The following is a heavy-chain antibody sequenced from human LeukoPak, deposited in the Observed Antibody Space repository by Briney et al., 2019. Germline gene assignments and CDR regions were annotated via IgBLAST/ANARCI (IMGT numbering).Heavy chain of an antibody. Sequence: GGSLRLSCAASGFTFSSYAMSWVRQAPGKGLEWVSSISSSSSYIYYADSMKGRFTIARDNAKNSLYLQMNSLRAEDTAVYYCARALSRIQLWKDYYYYMDVWGKGTTVTVSS. D-gene: IGHD5-18*01. CDR1: GFTFSSYA. CDR2: ISSSSSYI. V-gene: IGHV3-21*01. J-gene: IGHJ6*03. CDR3: ARALSRIQLWKDYYYYMDV.